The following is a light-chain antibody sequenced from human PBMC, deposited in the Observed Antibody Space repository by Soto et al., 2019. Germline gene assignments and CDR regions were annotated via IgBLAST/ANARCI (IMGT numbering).Light chain of an antibody. CDR3: QQYGSAFT. V-gene: IGKV3-20*01. CDR2: GAS. CDR1: QSVSSSY. Sequence: EIVLTQSPGNLSLSPGERATLSCRASQSVSSSYLAWYQQKPGQAPRLLIYGASSRATGIPDRFSGSRSWTNFTLTISRLEPEDLAVYYCQQYGSAFTFGGATKVENK. J-gene: IGKJ4*01.